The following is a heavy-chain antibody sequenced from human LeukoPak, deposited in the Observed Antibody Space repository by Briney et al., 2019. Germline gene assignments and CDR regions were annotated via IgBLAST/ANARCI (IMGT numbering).Heavy chain of an antibody. CDR2: ISSSSSTI. Sequence: GGSLRLSCATSGFTLRSYSMIWVRQAPGKGLEWVSYISSSSSTIYYADSVRGRFTISRDNAKNSLYLQMNSLRAGDTAVYYCARDLSQLEGGAFDIWGQGTMVTVSS. CDR1: GFTLRSYS. J-gene: IGHJ3*02. CDR3: ARDLSQLEGGAFDI. D-gene: IGHD2-2*01. V-gene: IGHV3-48*01.